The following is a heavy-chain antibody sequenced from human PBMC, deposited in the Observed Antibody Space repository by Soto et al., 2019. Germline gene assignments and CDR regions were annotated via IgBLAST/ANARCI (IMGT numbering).Heavy chain of an antibody. V-gene: IGHV4-31*03. CDR3: ARGVLY. J-gene: IGHJ4*02. D-gene: IGHD2-15*01. CDR1: GGSISSGGFS. Sequence: SETLSLTCTVSGGSISSGGFSWSWIRQLPGKGLEWIGCIYYSGATSYNPSLKSRITMSLDMSKNEFSLKLNSVTAADTAVYYCARGVLYWGQGTLVTVSS. CDR2: IYYSGAT.